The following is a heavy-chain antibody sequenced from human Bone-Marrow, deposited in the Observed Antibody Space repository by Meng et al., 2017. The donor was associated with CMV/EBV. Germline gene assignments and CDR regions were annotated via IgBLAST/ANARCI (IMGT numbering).Heavy chain of an antibody. J-gene: IGHJ4*02. CDR1: GLTFSRYS. V-gene: IGHV3-21*01. CDR3: ARDQTQRGPTPVDY. Sequence: GESLKISCAASGLTFSRYSKNWVRQDPGKGLEWVSSISSCSSYTYYADSMKGRFTIFRENAKNSLYLQMNSLRAEDTAVYYCARDQTQRGPTPVDYWGQGALVTVSS. CDR2: ISSCSSYT.